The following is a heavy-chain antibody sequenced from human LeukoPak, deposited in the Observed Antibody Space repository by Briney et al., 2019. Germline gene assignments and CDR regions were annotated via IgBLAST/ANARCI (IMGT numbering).Heavy chain of an antibody. Sequence: SETLSLTCTVSGGSISSYYLSWIRQPPGKGLEWIGYIYYSGSTNYNPSLKSRVTISVDTSKNQFSLKLSSVTAADTAVYYCARTSDFWSGYGVAYWGQGTLVTVSS. CDR1: GGSISSYY. CDR2: IYYSGST. CDR3: ARTSDFWSGYGVAY. D-gene: IGHD3-3*01. J-gene: IGHJ4*02. V-gene: IGHV4-59*01.